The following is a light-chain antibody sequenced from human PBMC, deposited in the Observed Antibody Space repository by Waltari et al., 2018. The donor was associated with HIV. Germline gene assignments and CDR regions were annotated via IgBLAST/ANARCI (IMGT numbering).Light chain of an antibody. V-gene: IGLV3-21*02. CDR1: NIGSQS. Sequence: SYALTQAPSVSVAPGQTAKITCGGNNIGSQSVHWYQQKTGQAPVLVIHDNNHRPFGMADRVSGSNSGNTAPLAITRADAGDEADYYCQVWYGGNEQWVFGGGTKLTVL. J-gene: IGLJ3*02. CDR2: DNN. CDR3: QVWYGGNEQWV.